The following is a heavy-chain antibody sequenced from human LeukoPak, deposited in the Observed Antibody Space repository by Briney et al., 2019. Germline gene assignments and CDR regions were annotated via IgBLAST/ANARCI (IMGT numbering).Heavy chain of an antibody. CDR1: GFTFSSYA. Sequence: GGSLRLSCATSGFTFSSYAMHWVRQAPGKGLEWVAVISYDGSNKYYADSVKGRFTISRDNSKNTLYLQMNSLRAEDTAVYYCARPDCGGDCYFVPADYWGQGTLVTVSS. J-gene: IGHJ4*02. D-gene: IGHD2-21*02. CDR3: ARPDCGGDCYFVPADY. V-gene: IGHV3-30-3*01. CDR2: ISYDGSNK.